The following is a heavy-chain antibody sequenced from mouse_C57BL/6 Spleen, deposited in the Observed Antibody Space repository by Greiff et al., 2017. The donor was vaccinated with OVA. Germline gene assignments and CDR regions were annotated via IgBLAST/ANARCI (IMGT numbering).Heavy chain of an antibody. D-gene: IGHD1-1*01. CDR3: ARGHYGPSMDY. V-gene: IGHV1-82*01. J-gene: IGHJ4*01. CDR2: IYPGDGDT. CDR1: GYAFSSSW. Sequence: QVQLQQSGPELVKPGASVKISCKASGYAFSSSWMNWVKQRPGKGLEWIGRIYPGDGDTNYNGKFKGKATLTADKSSSTAYMHLSSLTSEDSAVYFCARGHYGPSMDYWGQGTSVTVSS.